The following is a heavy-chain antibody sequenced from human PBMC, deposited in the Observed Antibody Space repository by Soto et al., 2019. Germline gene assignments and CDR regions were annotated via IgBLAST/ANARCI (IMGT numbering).Heavy chain of an antibody. V-gene: IGHV4-39*01. CDR2: VYYSGST. Sequence: QPPGKGLEWIGTVYYSGSTYHNPSLKSRVTISVDTSKNQFSLKLNSVTAADTALYCCATQNNYYYMGVWGRGTTVTVSS. J-gene: IGHJ6*03. CDR3: ATQNNYYYMGV.